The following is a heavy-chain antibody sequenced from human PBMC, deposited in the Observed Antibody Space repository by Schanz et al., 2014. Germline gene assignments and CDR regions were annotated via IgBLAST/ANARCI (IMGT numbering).Heavy chain of an antibody. CDR3: ARDVPRTLLFDD. CDR1: GFTFSSNS. D-gene: IGHD2-2*01. J-gene: IGHJ4*03. V-gene: IGHV3-48*01. CDR2: IGSSSSRI. Sequence: EVQLVESGGGLAQPGGSLRLSCAASGFTFSSNSMNWVRQAPGKGLEWISYIGSSSSRIDHADSVKGRFTISRDNAKNSLYLQMDSLRAEDTAVYYCARDVPRTLLFDDWGQGTRVTVSS.